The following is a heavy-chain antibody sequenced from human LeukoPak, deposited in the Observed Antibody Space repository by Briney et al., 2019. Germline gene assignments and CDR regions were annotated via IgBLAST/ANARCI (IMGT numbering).Heavy chain of an antibody. V-gene: IGHV5-51*01. CDR1: GYSFTSYW. Sequence: RGESLKISCKGSGYSFTSYWIGWVRQMPGKGLEWMGIIYPGDSDTRYSPSFQGQVTISADKSISTTYLQWSSLKASDTAMYYCARFPGHYGDYVDYFDYWGQGTLVTVSS. J-gene: IGHJ4*02. CDR3: ARFPGHYGDYVDYFDY. D-gene: IGHD4-17*01. CDR2: IYPGDSDT.